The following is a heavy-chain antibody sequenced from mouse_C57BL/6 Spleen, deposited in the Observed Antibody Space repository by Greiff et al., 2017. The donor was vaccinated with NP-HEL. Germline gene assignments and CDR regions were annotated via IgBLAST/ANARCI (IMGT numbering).Heavy chain of an antibody. Sequence: DVMLVESEGGLVQPGSSMKLSCTASGFTFSDYYMAWVRQVPEKGLEWVANINYDGSSTYYLDSLKSRFIISRDNAKNILYLQMSSLKSEDTATYYCARTPSHYAMDYWGQGASVTVSS. CDR2: INYDGSST. D-gene: IGHD6-1*01. V-gene: IGHV5-16*01. CDR1: GFTFSDYY. CDR3: ARTPSHYAMDY. J-gene: IGHJ4*01.